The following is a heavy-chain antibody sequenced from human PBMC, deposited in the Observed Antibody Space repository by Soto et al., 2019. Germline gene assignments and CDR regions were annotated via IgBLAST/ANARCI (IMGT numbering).Heavy chain of an antibody. CDR3: ARPILRWYPPLFDY. D-gene: IGHD4-17*01. J-gene: IGHJ4*02. Sequence: GGSLRLSCAASGFTFSSYAMHWVRQAPGKGLEWVAVISYDGSNKYYADSVKGRFTISRDNSKNTLYLQMNSLRAEDTAVYYCARPILRWYPPLFDYWGQGTLVTVSS. CDR2: ISYDGSNK. CDR1: GFTFSSYA. V-gene: IGHV3-30-3*01.